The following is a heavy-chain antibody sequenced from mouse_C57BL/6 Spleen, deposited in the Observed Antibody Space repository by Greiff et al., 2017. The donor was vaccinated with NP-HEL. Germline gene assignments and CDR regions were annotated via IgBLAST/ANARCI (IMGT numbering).Heavy chain of an antibody. CDR1: GYTFTSSW. CDR2: IDPSDSYT. Sequence: QVQLQQPGAELVMPGASVKLSCKASGYTFTSSWMPWVKQRPGQGLEWIGEIDPSDSYTNYNQKFKGKSTLTVDKSSSTAYMQLSSLTSEDSAVYYCARGDWDGWYFDVWGTGTTVTVSS. J-gene: IGHJ1*03. V-gene: IGHV1-69*01. CDR3: ARGDWDGWYFDV. D-gene: IGHD4-1*01.